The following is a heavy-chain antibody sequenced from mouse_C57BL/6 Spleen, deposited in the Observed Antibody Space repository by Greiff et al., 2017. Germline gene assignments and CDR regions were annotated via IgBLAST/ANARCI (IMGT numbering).Heavy chain of an antibody. D-gene: IGHD2-12*01. J-gene: IGHJ3*01. V-gene: IGHV14-1*01. CDR3: TTSSYHKDWFAD. CDR1: GFNIKDYY. CDR2: IDPEDGDT. Sequence: EVQLQESGAELVRPGASVKLSCTASGFNIKDYYMHWVKQRPEQGLEWIGRIDPEDGDTEYAPKFQGKATMTADTSSNTAYLQLSSLTSEDTAVYCCTTSSYHKDWFADWGQGTLVTVSA.